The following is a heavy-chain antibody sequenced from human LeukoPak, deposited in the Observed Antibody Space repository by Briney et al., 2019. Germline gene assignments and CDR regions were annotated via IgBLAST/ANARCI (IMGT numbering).Heavy chain of an antibody. Sequence: SETLSLTCTVSGGSISSSSYYWGWIRQPPGKGLEWIGSIYYSGSTYYNPSLKSRVTISVDTSKNQFSLKLSSVTAADTAVYYCARGEDYASSGYWDYWGQGTLVTVSS. CDR2: IYYSGST. V-gene: IGHV4-39*07. CDR1: GGSISSSSYY. CDR3: ARGEDYASSGYWDY. J-gene: IGHJ4*02. D-gene: IGHD3-22*01.